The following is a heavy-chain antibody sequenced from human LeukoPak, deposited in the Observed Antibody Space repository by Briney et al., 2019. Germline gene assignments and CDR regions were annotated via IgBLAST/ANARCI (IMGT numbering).Heavy chain of an antibody. CDR3: ALLYFPNGICYFDY. V-gene: IGHV4-59*01. D-gene: IGHD2-8*01. J-gene: IGHJ4*02. Sequence: SETLTLTCTASSCSINNYYWSWIRQPPGKGLEWIGYIYYSGSTNYNPSLKRRVTIAIDSSKTQSSLKLTSVTAADTAVYYCALLYFPNGICYFDYWGQGSLVTVSS. CDR1: SCSINNYY. CDR2: IYYSGST.